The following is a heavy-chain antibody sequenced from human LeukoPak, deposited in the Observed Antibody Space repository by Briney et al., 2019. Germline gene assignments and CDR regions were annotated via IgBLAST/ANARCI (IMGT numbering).Heavy chain of an antibody. CDR3: ARESDRGYFDY. V-gene: IGHV3-30-3*01. D-gene: IGHD3-10*01. J-gene: IGHJ4*02. CDR1: GFTFSSYA. CDR2: ISYDGSNK. Sequence: GGSLRLSCVASGFTFSSYAMSWVRQAPGKGLEWVAVISYDGSNKYYADSVKGRFTISRDNSKNTLYLQMNSLRVEDTDVYYCARESDRGYFDYWGQGILVTVSS.